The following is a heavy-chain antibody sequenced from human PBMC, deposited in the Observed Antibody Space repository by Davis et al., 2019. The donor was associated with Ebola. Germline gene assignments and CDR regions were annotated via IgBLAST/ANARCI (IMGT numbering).Heavy chain of an antibody. J-gene: IGHJ4*02. CDR1: GGSISSSSYY. CDR2: INHSGST. V-gene: IGHV4-39*07. Sequence: MPSETLSLTCTVSGGSISSSSYYWSWIRQPPGKGLEWIGEINHSGSTNYNPSLKSRVTISVDTSKNQFSLKLSSVTAADTAVYYCARERDYYDSSGYQVGRYFDYWGQGTLVTVSS. CDR3: ARERDYYDSSGYQVGRYFDY. D-gene: IGHD3-22*01.